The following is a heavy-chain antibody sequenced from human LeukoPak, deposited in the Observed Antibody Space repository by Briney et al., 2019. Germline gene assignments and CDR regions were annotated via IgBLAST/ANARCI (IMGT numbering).Heavy chain of an antibody. Sequence: GGSLRLSCATSGFTFSSYGMSWVRQAPGKGLEWVSAISGSGGSTYYADSVKGRFTISRDNSKNTLYLQMNSLRAEDTAVYYCAKVYDSSGYYFPFDYWGQGTLVTVSS. CDR1: GFTFSSYG. D-gene: IGHD3-22*01. CDR3: AKVYDSSGYYFPFDY. J-gene: IGHJ4*02. CDR2: ISGSGGST. V-gene: IGHV3-23*01.